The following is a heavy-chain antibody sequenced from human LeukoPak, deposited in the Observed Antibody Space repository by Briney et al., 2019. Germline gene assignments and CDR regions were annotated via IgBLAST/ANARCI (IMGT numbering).Heavy chain of an antibody. Sequence: PGESLKISCKASGYTFSNYWIGWVRQMPGKGLEWMGIIYPGDSQTRYNPSFQGHVTISADKSITTAYLQWSSLKASDTAMYYCARRGGYDYSAFDIWGQGTMVTVSS. CDR1: GYTFSNYW. D-gene: IGHD5-12*01. V-gene: IGHV5-51*01. CDR2: IYPGDSQT. CDR3: ARRGGYDYSAFDI. J-gene: IGHJ3*02.